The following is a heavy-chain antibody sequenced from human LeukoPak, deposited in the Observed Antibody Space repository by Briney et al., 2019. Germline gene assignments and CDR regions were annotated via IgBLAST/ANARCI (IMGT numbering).Heavy chain of an antibody. Sequence: ASVKVSCKASGYTFTTYDLNWVRQVTGQGLEWMGWMNPNSGNTGYAQKFQGRVTMTRNVSITTAYMELSNLTSEDTAVYYCARRIRGAPTDYWGQGTLVTVSS. CDR3: ARRIRGAPTDY. CDR2: MNPNSGNT. V-gene: IGHV1-8*01. D-gene: IGHD3-10*01. J-gene: IGHJ4*02. CDR1: GYTFTTYD.